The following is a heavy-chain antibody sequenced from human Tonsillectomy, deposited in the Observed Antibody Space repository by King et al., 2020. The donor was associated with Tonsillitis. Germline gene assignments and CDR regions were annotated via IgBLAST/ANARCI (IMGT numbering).Heavy chain of an antibody. CDR3: ARDRYYDSLFALNI. CDR1: GGSISRYY. Sequence: VQLQESGPGLVKPSETLSLTCTVSGGSISRYYWSWIRQPPGKGLEWIGYIYYSGTTNYNPSLKSRVTISVDTSKNHFSLKLTSVTAADTAVYFCARDRYYDSLFALNIGGQGTLVPVSS. J-gene: IGHJ3*02. D-gene: IGHD3-22*01. CDR2: IYYSGTT. V-gene: IGHV4-59*01.